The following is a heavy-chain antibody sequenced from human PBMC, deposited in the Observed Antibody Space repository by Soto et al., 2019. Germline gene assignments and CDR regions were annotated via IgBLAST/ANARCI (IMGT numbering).Heavy chain of an antibody. J-gene: IGHJ6*02. CDR1: GFTFSDYY. CDR2: ISSSGSTI. V-gene: IGHV3-11*01. CDR3: ARDPVPAAAYYYYYGMDV. D-gene: IGHD2-2*01. Sequence: PVGSLRLSCAASGFTFSDYYMSWIRQAPGKGLEWVSYISSSGSTIYYADSVEGRFTISRDNAKNSLYLQMNSLRAEDTAVYYCARDPVPAAAYYYYYGMDVWGQGTTVTVSS.